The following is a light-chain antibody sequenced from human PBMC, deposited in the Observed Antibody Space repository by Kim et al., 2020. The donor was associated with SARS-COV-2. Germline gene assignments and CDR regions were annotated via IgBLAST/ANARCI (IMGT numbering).Light chain of an antibody. CDR1: LILLYSSNNWNY. V-gene: IGKV4-1*01. J-gene: IGKJ4*01. CDR3: QQYYSSPVT. Sequence: APIHCQSSLILLYSSNNWNYLAWYQQKPGQPPKLLIYWASTRESGVPDRCSGSGSGTEFTLTVSSLQAEDVAVYYCQQYYSSPVTFGGGTKVDIK. CDR2: WAS.